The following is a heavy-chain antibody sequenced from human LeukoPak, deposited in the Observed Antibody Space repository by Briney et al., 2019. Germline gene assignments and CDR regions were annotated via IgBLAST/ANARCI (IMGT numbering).Heavy chain of an antibody. J-gene: IGHJ6*02. CDR2: ISYDGSNK. CDR1: GFTFSSYG. D-gene: IGHD2-2*01. V-gene: IGHV3-30*18. Sequence: GGSLRLSCAASGFTFSSYGMHWVRQAPGKGLEWVAVISYDGSNKYYADSVKGRFTISRDNSKNTLYLQMNSLRAEDTAVYYCAKVVVPAAYYYYYYGMDVWGQGTTVTVSS. CDR3: AKVVVPAAYYYYYYGMDV.